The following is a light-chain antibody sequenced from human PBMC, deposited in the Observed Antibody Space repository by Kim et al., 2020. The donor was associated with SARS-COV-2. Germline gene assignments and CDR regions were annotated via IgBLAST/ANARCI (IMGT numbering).Light chain of an antibody. Sequence: SSELTQDPAVSVALGQTVRITCQVDGLRSYYASWYQQKPGQAPVLVIYGNNNRPSGIPDRFSGSRSGNTASLTITGTQAEDEADYFCNSRDSSGKHHVFGTVTKVTVL. J-gene: IGLJ1*01. CDR2: GNN. CDR1: GLRSYY. CDR3: NSRDSSGKHHV. V-gene: IGLV3-19*01.